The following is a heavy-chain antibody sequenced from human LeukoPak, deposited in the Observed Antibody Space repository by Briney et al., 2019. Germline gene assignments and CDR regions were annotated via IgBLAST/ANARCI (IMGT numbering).Heavy chain of an antibody. V-gene: IGHV3-20*04. CDR2: INWNGASI. CDR1: GFTFDDHG. J-gene: IGHJ5*02. CDR3: ARHIAAAGTNWFDP. Sequence: GGSLRLSCAASGFTFDDHGMSWVRQAPGKGLEWVSHINWNGASIGYADSAKGRFTISRDNAKTSLYLQMNSLRAEDTALYYCARHIAAAGTNWFDPWGQGTLVTVSS. D-gene: IGHD6-13*01.